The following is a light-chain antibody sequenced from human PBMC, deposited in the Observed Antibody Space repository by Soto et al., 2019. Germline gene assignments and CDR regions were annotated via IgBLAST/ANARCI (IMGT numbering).Light chain of an antibody. V-gene: IGKV1-5*01. CDR3: QQDHTDWT. CDR2: AAS. J-gene: IGKJ1*01. CDR1: ESIDNW. Sequence: DIQMTQSPSTLSASVGDTVTITCRASESIDNWLAWYQQKPGQAPKLLIFAASTLVRGVPSRFSGRGSGTEFTLTISSLQADDYATFYCQQDHTDWTFGQGTKVEI.